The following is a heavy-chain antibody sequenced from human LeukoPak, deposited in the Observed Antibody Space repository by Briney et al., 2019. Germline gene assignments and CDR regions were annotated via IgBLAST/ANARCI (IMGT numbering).Heavy chain of an antibody. V-gene: IGHV3-23*01. CDR1: GFTFSGYA. Sequence: GGSLRLSCEASGFTFSGYAMSWVRQAPGKGLEWVSSINASGARTYYADSVKGRFTISRDNSKNTLYLQMNSLRAEDTALYYCAKVALGYCSGSSCYYFDYGGQGTLVTVSS. CDR3: AKVALGYCSGSSCYYFDY. CDR2: INASGART. J-gene: IGHJ4*02. D-gene: IGHD2-15*01.